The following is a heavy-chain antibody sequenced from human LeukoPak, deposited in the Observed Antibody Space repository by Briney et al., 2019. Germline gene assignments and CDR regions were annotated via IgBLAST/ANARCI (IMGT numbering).Heavy chain of an antibody. D-gene: IGHD2-8*01. CDR1: GGSISSGDYY. CDR3: ASKQKGYCTNGVCSDYYYGMDV. V-gene: IGHV4-30-4*01. CDR2: IYYSGST. J-gene: IGHJ6*02. Sequence: SETLSLTCTVSGGSISSGDYYWSWIRQPPGKGLEWIGYIYYSGSTYYNPSLKSRVTIPVDTSKNQFSLKLSSVTAADTAVYYCASKQKGYCTNGVCSDYYYGMDVWGQGTTVTVSS.